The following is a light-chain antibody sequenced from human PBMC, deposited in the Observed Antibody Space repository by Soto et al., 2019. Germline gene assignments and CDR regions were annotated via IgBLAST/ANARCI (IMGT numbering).Light chain of an antibody. V-gene: IGLV1-40*01. CDR2: GNN. CDR1: SSNFGAGYA. CDR3: SLYTSENAYV. Sequence: SVLTQPPSVSGAPGQRVTISCSGSSSNFGAGYAVQWYQQLPGTAPKLLIYGNNNRPSGVPDRFSGSKSGTSASLAITGLQAEDEADYYCSLYTSENAYVFGTGTKVTV. J-gene: IGLJ1*01.